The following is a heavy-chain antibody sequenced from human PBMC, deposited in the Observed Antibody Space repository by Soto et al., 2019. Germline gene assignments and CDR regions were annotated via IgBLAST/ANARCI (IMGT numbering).Heavy chain of an antibody. J-gene: IGHJ3*02. V-gene: IGHV3-23*01. CDR2: ISGSGGST. D-gene: IGHD3-22*01. CDR3: ARDDSRGYYYDAFDI. Sequence: GGSLRLSCAASGFTFSSYWMSWVRQAPGKGLEWVSDISGSGGSTYYVDSVKGRFTISRDNSKNTLYLQMNSLRTEDTAVYDCARDDSRGYYYDAFDIWGQGTMVTVSS. CDR1: GFTFSSYW.